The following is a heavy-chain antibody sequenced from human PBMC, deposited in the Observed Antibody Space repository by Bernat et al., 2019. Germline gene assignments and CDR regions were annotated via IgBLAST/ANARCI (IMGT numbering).Heavy chain of an antibody. Sequence: QVQLQESGPGLVKPSETLSLTCIVSGASIRSNYWSWIRQPPGKGLEWIGYIYYSGSTYYNPSLKSRVTISVDTSKNQFSLKLSSVTAADTAVYYCARTTIRDDYWGQGTLVTVSS. V-gene: IGHV4-59*08. CDR3: ARTTIRDDY. D-gene: IGHD1-1*01. CDR1: GASIRSNY. CDR2: IYYSGST. J-gene: IGHJ4*02.